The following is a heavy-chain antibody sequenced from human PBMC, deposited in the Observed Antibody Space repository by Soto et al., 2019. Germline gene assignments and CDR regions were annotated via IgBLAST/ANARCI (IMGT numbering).Heavy chain of an antibody. V-gene: IGHV4-59*02. Sequence: QVQLQESGPGLVKPSETLSLSCTVSGDSVSSYYWSWIRQLPGRGLEWIGYIYISGNTNYNPSLKSRVTISRDTSKNQFSLNRKSVTAADTAVYYCARGVLRYYPYGMDVWGQGTTVPVSS. J-gene: IGHJ6*02. CDR2: IYISGNT. CDR1: GDSVSSYY. CDR3: ARGVLRYYPYGMDV.